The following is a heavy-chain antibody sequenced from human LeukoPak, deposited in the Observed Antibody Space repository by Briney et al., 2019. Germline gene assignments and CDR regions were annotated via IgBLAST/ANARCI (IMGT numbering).Heavy chain of an antibody. V-gene: IGHV3-48*02. J-gene: IGHJ4*02. CDR3: ARDEGRPYYDFWSGYGYLGY. Sequence: PGGSLRLSCAASGFTFSSYSMTWVRQAPGKGLEWVSYISSSSSTIYYADSVKGRFTISRDNAKNSLYLQMNSLRDEDTAVYYCARDEGRPYYDFWSGYGYLGYWGQGTLVTVSS. D-gene: IGHD3-3*01. CDR2: ISSSSSTI. CDR1: GFTFSSYS.